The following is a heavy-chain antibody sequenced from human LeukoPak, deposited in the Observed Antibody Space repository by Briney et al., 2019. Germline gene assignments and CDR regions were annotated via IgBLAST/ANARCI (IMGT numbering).Heavy chain of an antibody. Sequence: GGSLRLSCAASGFTFSSYAMHWVRQAPGKGLEWVAVISYDGSNKYYADSVKGRFTISRDNSKNTLYLQMNSLRAEDTAVYYCASSSDYSGSYSDNYWGQGTLVTVSS. J-gene: IGHJ4*02. D-gene: IGHD1-26*01. CDR2: ISYDGSNK. V-gene: IGHV3-30-3*01. CDR3: ASSSDYSGSYSDNY. CDR1: GFTFSSYA.